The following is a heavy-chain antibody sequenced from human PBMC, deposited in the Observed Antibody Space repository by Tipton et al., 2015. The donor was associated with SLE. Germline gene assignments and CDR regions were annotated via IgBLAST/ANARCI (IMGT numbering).Heavy chain of an antibody. CDR2: INHSGST. J-gene: IGHJ4*02. V-gene: IGHV4-34*01. CDR3: ARDPAGYSYAQEMDY. D-gene: IGHD5-18*01. CDR1: GYSISSGYY. Sequence: TLSLTCAVSGYSISSGYYWSWIRQPPGKGLEWIGEINHSGSTNYNPSLKSRVTISVDTSKNQFSLQLNSVTPEDTAVYYCARDPAGYSYAQEMDYWGQGTLVTVSS.